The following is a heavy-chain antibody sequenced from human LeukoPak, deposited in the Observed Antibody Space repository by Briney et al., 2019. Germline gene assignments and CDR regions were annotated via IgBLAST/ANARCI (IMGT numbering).Heavy chain of an antibody. V-gene: IGHV3-23*01. Sequence: GGSLRLSCAASGFTFSNYALSWVRQAPGKGLEWVSSIGSSVNTTHYADSVKGRFTISRDNSKNTLYLQMNSLSAEDTAIYYCARDQAFDWFYHYYGMDVWGLGTTVIVSS. CDR2: IGSSVNTT. CDR3: ARDQAFDWFYHYYGMDV. CDR1: GFTFSNYA. J-gene: IGHJ6*02. D-gene: IGHD3-9*01.